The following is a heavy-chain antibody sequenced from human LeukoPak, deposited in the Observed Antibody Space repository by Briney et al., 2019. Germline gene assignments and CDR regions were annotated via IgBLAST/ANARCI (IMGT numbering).Heavy chain of an antibody. V-gene: IGHV5-51*01. CDR3: ARLGTSAAVTGYYFDY. J-gene: IGHJ4*02. CDR2: IYPGDSDA. CDR1: GYSFINYW. Sequence: GESLKISCRVSGYSFINYWISWVCQMPGKGLEWMGIIYPGDSDARYSPSFQGQVTISADKSISTAYLQWSSLKASDTAIYYCARLGTSAAVTGYYFDYWGQGTLVTVSS. D-gene: IGHD6-13*01.